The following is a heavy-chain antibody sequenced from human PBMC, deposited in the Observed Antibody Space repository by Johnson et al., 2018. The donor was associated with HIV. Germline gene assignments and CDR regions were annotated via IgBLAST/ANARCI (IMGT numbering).Heavy chain of an antibody. CDR2: IGTAGDT. CDR1: GFTFSIYD. J-gene: IGHJ3*02. CDR3: VRVGHGSDYYRDAFDI. D-gene: IGHD3-22*01. V-gene: IGHV3-13*01. Sequence: QLVESGGGLVQPGGSLRLSCAASGFTFSIYDMHWVRQVTGKGLEWVSAIGTAGDTYYPGSVKGRFTISRENAQNSLYLQMNSLTAGDTAMYYCVRVGHGSDYYRDAFDIWGQGTMVTVSS.